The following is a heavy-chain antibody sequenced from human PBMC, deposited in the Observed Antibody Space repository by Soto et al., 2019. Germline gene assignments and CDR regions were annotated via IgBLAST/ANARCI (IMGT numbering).Heavy chain of an antibody. V-gene: IGHV3-30-3*01. D-gene: IGHD6-13*01. CDR3: ARDTAAAGGRAFDI. Sequence: PGGSLRLSCAASGFTFSSYAMHWVRQAPGKGLEWVAVISYDRSNKYYADSVKGRFTISRDNSKNTLYLQMNSLRAEDTAVYYCARDTAAAGGRAFDIWGQGTMVTVSS. J-gene: IGHJ3*02. CDR2: ISYDRSNK. CDR1: GFTFSSYA.